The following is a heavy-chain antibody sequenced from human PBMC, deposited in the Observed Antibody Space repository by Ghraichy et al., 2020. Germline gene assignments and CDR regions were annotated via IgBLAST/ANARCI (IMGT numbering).Heavy chain of an antibody. CDR2: IHYSGTT. D-gene: IGHD4-17*01. CDR3: ATTVF. Sequence: SETLSLTCTVSGGSISSYYWSWIRQAPGKGLEWIGYIHYSGTTSYSPSLKSRVTLSVDTSKNQFSLKLTSVTSADTAVYYCATTVFWGQGILVTVSP. V-gene: IGHV4-59*01. CDR1: GGSISSYY. J-gene: IGHJ4*02.